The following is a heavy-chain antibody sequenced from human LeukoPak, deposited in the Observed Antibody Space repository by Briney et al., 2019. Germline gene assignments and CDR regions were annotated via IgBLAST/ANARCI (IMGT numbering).Heavy chain of an antibody. CDR3: ARVLWGSSGWHSLWFDP. J-gene: IGHJ5*02. D-gene: IGHD6-19*01. CDR2: IYSGGST. Sequence: GGSLRLSCAASGFTVSSNYMSWVRQAPGKGLEWVSVIYSGGSTYYADSVKGRFTISRDNSKNTLYLQMNSLRAEDTAVYYCARVLWGSSGWHSLWFDPWGQGTLVTVSS. CDR1: GFTVSSNY. V-gene: IGHV3-53*01.